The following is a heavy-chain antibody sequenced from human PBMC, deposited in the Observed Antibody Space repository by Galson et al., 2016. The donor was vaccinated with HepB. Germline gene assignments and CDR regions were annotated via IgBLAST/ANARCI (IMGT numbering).Heavy chain of an antibody. J-gene: IGHJ4*02. CDR1: GFTFSSYS. D-gene: IGHD1-26*01. CDR3: ARGEPPDGY. Sequence: SLRLSCAGSGFTFSSYSLNWVRQAPGKRLEWVSYISGSSSIIYYADSVKGRFTISRDNAKNSLYLQMNSLRAEDTAVYYCARGEPPDGYWGQGTLVTVSS. V-gene: IGHV3-48*01. CDR2: ISGSSSII.